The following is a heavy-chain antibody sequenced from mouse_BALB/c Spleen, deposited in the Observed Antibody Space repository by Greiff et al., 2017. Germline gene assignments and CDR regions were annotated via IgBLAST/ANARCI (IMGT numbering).Heavy chain of an antibody. V-gene: IGHV5-6-5*01. CDR2: ISSGGST. J-gene: IGHJ1*01. CDR3: ARGNSYWYFDV. CDR1: GFTFSSYA. D-gene: IGHD1-3*01. Sequence: EVMLVESGGGLVKPGGSLKLSCAASGFTFSSYAMSWVRQTPEKRLEWVASISSGGSTYYPDSVKGRFTISRDNARNILYLQMSSLRSEDTAMYYCARGNSYWYFDVWGAGTTVTVSS.